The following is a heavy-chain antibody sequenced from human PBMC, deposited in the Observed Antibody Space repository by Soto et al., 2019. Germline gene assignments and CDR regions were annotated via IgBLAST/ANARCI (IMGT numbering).Heavy chain of an antibody. D-gene: IGHD2-2*01. V-gene: IGHV2-5*01. CDR1: GFSLSTFGAG. Sequence: KESGPTLVKPTQTLTLTCTFSGFSLSTFGAGVGWIRQPPGKALEWLALIYWNDDMRYRPSLKSRLTITKDTSKDRVALSMTNVDPEDTATYYCAHSLCLPLYGTSCSFVDYGGQGTLVTVSS. CDR2: IYWNDDM. CDR3: AHSLCLPLYGTSCSFVDY. J-gene: IGHJ4*02.